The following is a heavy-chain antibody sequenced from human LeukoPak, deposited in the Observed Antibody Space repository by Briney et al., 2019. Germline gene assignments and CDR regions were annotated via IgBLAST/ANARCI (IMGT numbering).Heavy chain of an antibody. J-gene: IGHJ6*03. CDR1: GGSISSYY. V-gene: IGHV4-59*01. D-gene: IGHD6-19*01. CDR3: ARDRYSSGWQHYYYMDV. Sequence: PSETLSLTCTVSGGSISSYYWSWIRQPPGKGLEGMGYIYYSGSTNYNPSLKSRVTTSVDTSKNQFSLKLSSVTAADTAVYYCARDRYSSGWQHYYYMDVWGKGTTVTVSS. CDR2: IYYSGST.